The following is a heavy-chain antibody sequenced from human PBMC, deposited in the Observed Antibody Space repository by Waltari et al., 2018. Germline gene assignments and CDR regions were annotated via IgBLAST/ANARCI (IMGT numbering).Heavy chain of an antibody. D-gene: IGHD6-13*01. J-gene: IGHJ2*01. CDR3: AKYSSSSGGANWYFDL. CDR2: ISGTGSNT. CDR1: GFTFSSYW. Sequence: EVQLVESGGGLVQPGGSLRLSCAASGFTFSSYWMHWVRQAPGMGLVWVSRISGTGSNTNYADSVRGRFTISRDNAKNTLYLQMNSLTAEDTAVYYCAKYSSSSGGANWYFDLWGRGTLVTVSS. V-gene: IGHV3-74*01.